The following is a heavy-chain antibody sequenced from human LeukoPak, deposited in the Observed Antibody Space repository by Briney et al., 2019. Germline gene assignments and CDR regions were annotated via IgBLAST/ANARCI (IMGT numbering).Heavy chain of an antibody. CDR1: GGSISSYY. J-gene: IGHJ3*02. V-gene: IGHV4-59*01. Sequence: SETLSLTCTVSGGSISSYYWSWIRQPPGKGLEWIGYIYYSGSTNYNPSLKSRVTISIDTSRNQFSLKLSSVTAADTAVYYCARDPSGSYYLSGAFDIWGQGTMVTVSS. D-gene: IGHD1-26*01. CDR2: IYYSGST. CDR3: ARDPSGSYYLSGAFDI.